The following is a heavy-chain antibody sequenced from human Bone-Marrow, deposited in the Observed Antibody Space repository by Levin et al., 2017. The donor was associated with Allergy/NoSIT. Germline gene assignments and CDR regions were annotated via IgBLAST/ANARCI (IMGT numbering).Heavy chain of an antibody. D-gene: IGHD1-26*01. CDR3: ARDLPFRSGYFDY. CDR1: GFTFSSYA. Sequence: GGSLRLSCAASGFTFSSYAMHWVRQAPGKGLEWVAVISYDGSNKYYADSVKGRFTISRDNSKNTLYLQMNSLRAEDTAVYYCARDLPFRSGYFDYWGQGTLVTVSS. J-gene: IGHJ4*02. CDR2: ISYDGSNK. V-gene: IGHV3-30*04.